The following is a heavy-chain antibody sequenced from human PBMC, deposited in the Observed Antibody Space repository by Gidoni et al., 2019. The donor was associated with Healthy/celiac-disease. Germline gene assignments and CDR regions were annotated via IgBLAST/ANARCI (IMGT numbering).Heavy chain of an antibody. V-gene: IGHV3-30*04. CDR3: AREYYDYIWGSYRWYFDY. Sequence: LEWVAVISYDGSNKYYAGSVKGRFTISRDNSKNTLYLQMNSLRAEDTAVYYCAREYYDYIWGSYRWYFDYWGQGTLVTVSS. CDR2: ISYDGSNK. J-gene: IGHJ4*02. D-gene: IGHD3-16*02.